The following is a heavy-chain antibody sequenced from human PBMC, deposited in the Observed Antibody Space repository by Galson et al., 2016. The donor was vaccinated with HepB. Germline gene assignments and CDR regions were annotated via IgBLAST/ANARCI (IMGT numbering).Heavy chain of an antibody. CDR3: AKQFTIWSPEH. V-gene: IGHV3-23*01. Sequence: SLRLSCAASRFTFSTYGMSWVRQAPGKGLEWVSAISGSGGGTYTYYADSVKGRFTISRDYSRNSVFLQMNSLRAEDTAVYYCAKQFTIWSPEHWGQGTLVTVSS. CDR2: ISGSGGGTYT. D-gene: IGHD3-3*01. CDR1: RFTFSTYG. J-gene: IGHJ4*02.